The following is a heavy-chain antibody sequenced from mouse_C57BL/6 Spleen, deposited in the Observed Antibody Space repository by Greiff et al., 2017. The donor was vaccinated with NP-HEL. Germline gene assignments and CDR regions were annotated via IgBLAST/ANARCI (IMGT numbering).Heavy chain of an antibody. CDR1: GYTFTSYW. V-gene: IGHV1-5*01. D-gene: IGHD1-1*01. CDR3: TRGLLKINYYAMDY. J-gene: IGHJ4*01. CDR2: IYPGNSDT. Sequence: VQLQQSGTVLARPGASVKMSCKTSGYTFTSYWMHWVKQRPGQGLEWIGAIYPGNSDTSYNQKFKGKAKLTAVTSASTAYMELSSLTNEDSAVYYCTRGLLKINYYAMDYWGQGTSVTVSS.